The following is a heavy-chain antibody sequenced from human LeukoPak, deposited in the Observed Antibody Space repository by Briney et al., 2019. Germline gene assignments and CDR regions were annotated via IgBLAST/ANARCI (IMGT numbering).Heavy chain of an antibody. V-gene: IGHV4-39*07. D-gene: IGHD3-9*01. J-gene: IGHJ5*02. CDR3: ARSGHFDWSHRNTSWFDP. CDR2: IYYSGST. CDR1: GGSISSSSYY. Sequence: PSETLSLTCTVSGGSISSSSYYWGWIRQPPGKGLEWIGSIYYSGSTYYNPSLKSRVTISVDTSKNQFSLKLSSVTAADTAVYYCARSGHFDWSHRNTSWFDPWGQGTLVTVSS.